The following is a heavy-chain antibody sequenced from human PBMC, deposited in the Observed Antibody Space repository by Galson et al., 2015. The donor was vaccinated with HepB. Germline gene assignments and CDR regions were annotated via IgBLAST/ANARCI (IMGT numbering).Heavy chain of an antibody. CDR1: GFTFSSYA. CDR3: ATWNGVDTAMAALLDY. Sequence: SLRLSCAASGFTFSSYAMHWVRQAPGKGLEWVAVISYDGSNKYYADSVKGRFTISRDNSKNTLYLQMNSLRAEDTAVYYCATWNGVDTAMAALLDYWGQGTLVTVSS. V-gene: IGHV3-30*04. J-gene: IGHJ4*02. CDR2: ISYDGSNK. D-gene: IGHD5-18*01.